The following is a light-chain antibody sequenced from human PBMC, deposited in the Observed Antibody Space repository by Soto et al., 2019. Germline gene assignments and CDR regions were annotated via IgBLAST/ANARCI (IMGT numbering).Light chain of an antibody. CDR1: QSISQN. V-gene: IGKV3-20*01. CDR3: QQYGGSPRT. J-gene: IGKJ1*01. CDR2: DAS. Sequence: EVVLTQSPGTLSLSPGERATLSCRASQSISQNLAWYQQRPGQSPRLLIYDASRRATGIPDRFTGSGFGTDFTLTISRLAPEDLAVYYCQQYGGSPRTFGQGTKVELK.